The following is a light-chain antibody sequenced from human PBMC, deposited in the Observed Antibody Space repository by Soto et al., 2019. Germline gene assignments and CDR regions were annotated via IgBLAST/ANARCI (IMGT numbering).Light chain of an antibody. CDR2: AAS. J-gene: IGKJ5*01. CDR1: QSVRSSY. CDR3: QHYDSLS. V-gene: IGKV3-20*01. Sequence: EIVLTQSPATLSLSPGERATLSCRASQSVRSSYLAWYQQKPGQAPRLLIYAASSRATGIPDRFTGSGSGTDFTLTISRLEPEDFVVYYCQHYDSLSFGQGTRLEIK.